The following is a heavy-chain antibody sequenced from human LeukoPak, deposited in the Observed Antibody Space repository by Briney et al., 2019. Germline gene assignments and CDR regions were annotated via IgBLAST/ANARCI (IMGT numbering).Heavy chain of an antibody. D-gene: IGHD6-19*01. CDR3: ARDRILHSSGWYGC. CDR2: ISSSSSYI. Sequence: PGGSLRLSCAASGFTFSSYSMNWVRQAPGKGLEWVSSISSSSSYIYYADSVKGRFTISRDNAKNSLYLQMNSLRAEDTAVYYCARDRILHSSGWYGCWGQGTLVTVSS. V-gene: IGHV3-21*01. J-gene: IGHJ4*02. CDR1: GFTFSSYS.